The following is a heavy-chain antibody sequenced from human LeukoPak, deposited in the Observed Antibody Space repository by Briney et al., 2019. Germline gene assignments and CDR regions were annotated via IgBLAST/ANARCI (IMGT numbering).Heavy chain of an antibody. D-gene: IGHD1-26*01. CDR2: IRYDGSNK. CDR3: AKDPRIVGAYIDY. J-gene: IGHJ4*02. V-gene: IGHV3-30*02. CDR1: GFTFSSYG. Sequence: GGSLRLSCAASGFTFSSYGMHWVRQAPGKGLEWVAFIRYDGSNKYYADSVKGRFTISRDNSKNTLYLQMSSLRAEDTAVYYCAKDPRIVGAYIDYWGQGTLVTVSS.